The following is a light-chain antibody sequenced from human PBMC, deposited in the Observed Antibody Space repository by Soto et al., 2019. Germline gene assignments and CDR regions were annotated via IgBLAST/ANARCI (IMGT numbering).Light chain of an antibody. CDR2: AAS. CDR3: QQSYSPPRT. CDR1: QSVRTH. Sequence: DIQMTQSPSSLSASIGDRVTITCRASQSVRTHLNWYHQKPGKAPELLIYAASSLQAGVPSRFSGSGSGTDFTLTISSLLPVDFGDYYCQQSYSPPRTFGQGTKQEIK. V-gene: IGKV1-39*01. J-gene: IGKJ2*01.